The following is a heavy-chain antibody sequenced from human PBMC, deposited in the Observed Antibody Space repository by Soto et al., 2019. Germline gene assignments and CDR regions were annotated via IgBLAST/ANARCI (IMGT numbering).Heavy chain of an antibody. CDR2: ISSSSSYI. D-gene: IGHD2-2*01. J-gene: IGHJ6*02. CDR1: GFTFSSYS. Sequence: EVQLVESGGGVVKPGGSLRLSCAASGFTFSSYSMNWVRQAPGKRLEWVSSISSSSSYIYYADSVKGRFTISRDNAKNSLYLQMNSLRAEDTAVYYCARELVVPAADYYYYYGMDVWGQGTTVTVSS. CDR3: ARELVVPAADYYYYYGMDV. V-gene: IGHV3-21*01.